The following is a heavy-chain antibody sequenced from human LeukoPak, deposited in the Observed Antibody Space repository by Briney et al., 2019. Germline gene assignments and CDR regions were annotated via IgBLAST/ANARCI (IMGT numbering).Heavy chain of an antibody. V-gene: IGHV3-49*03. Sequence: SGGSLRLSCTASGFTFGDYAMSWFRQAPGKGLEGVGFIRSKAYGGTTEYAASVKGRFTISRDDSKSIAYLQMNSLKTEDTAVYYCTRAPSGGYYYFDYWGQGTLVTVSS. J-gene: IGHJ4*02. CDR1: GFTFGDYA. CDR2: IRSKAYGGTT. CDR3: TRAPSGGYYYFDY. D-gene: IGHD4-23*01.